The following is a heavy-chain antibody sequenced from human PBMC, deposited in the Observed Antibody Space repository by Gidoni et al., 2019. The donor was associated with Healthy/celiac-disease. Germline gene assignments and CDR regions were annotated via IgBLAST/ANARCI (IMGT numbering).Heavy chain of an antibody. CDR1: GGSVSSGSYY. D-gene: IGHD1-7*01. CDR3: ASGYNWNYGNY. J-gene: IGHJ4*02. CDR2: IYYSGST. V-gene: IGHV4-61*01. Sequence: QVQLQESGPGLVRPSETLSLTCTVSGGSVSSGSYYWSLIRQPPGKGLEWIGYIYYSGSTNYNPSLKSRVTISVDTSKNQFSLKLSSVTAADTAVYYCASGYNWNYGNYWGQGTLVTVSS.